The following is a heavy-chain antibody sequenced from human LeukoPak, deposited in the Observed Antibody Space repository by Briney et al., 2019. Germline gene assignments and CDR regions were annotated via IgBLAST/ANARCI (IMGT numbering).Heavy chain of an antibody. Sequence: ASVKVSCKASGYTFTSYAMNWVRQAPGQGLEWMGWINTNTGNPTYAQGFTGRFVFSLDTSVSTAYLQISSLKAEDTAVYYCAREYDSSGYYSDRVRDYWGQGTLVTVSS. J-gene: IGHJ4*02. D-gene: IGHD3-22*01. CDR1: GYTFTSYA. CDR3: AREYDSSGYYSDRVRDY. CDR2: INTNTGNP. V-gene: IGHV7-4-1*02.